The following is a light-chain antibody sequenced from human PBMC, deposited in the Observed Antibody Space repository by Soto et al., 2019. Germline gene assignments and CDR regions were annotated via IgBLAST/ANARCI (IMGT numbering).Light chain of an antibody. CDR2: GTS. V-gene: IGKV3-15*01. CDR3: HQYNFWPS. CDR1: QTVSSN. J-gene: IGKJ1*01. Sequence: DIVMTQSPATLSLSPGERATLSCRASQTVSSNLAWYQQKPGQSPRLLIYGTSTRATGVPARFSGSGSGTEFTLSISSLQSEDFAVYYCHQYNFWPSFGQGTKV.